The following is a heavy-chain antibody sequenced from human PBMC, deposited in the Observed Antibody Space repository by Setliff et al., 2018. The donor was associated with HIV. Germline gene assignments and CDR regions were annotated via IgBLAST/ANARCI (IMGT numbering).Heavy chain of an antibody. CDR2: IYSGGIT. J-gene: IGHJ6*03. Sequence: PSETLSLTCAVSGGSISSAYWSWVRQPPGKGLEWIGYIYSGGITKYNPSLKSRVTISVDTSKNRFSLKVNSVTAADTAVYYCARGARLLAGYSDRWDYYYMAVWGKGTTVTVSS. CDR3: ARGARLLAGYSDRWDYYYMAV. D-gene: IGHD6-13*01. V-gene: IGHV4-59*12. CDR1: GGSISSAY.